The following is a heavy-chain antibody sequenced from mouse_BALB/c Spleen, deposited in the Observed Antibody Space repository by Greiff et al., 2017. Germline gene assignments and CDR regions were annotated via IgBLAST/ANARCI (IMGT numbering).Heavy chain of an antibody. CDR3: ARDGYEAMDY. J-gene: IGHJ4*01. CDR2: ISSGGSYT. CDR1: GFTFSSYG. Sequence: QVVESGGDLVKPGGSLKLSCAASGFTFSSYGMSWVRQTPDKRLEWVATISSGGSYTYYPDSVKGRFTISRDNAKNTLYLQMSSLKSEDTAMYYCARDGYEAMDYWGQGTSVTVSS. V-gene: IGHV5-6*01. D-gene: IGHD1-2*01.